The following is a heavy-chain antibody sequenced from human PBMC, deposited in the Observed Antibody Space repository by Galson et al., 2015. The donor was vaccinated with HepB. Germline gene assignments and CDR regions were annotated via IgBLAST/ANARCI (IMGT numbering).Heavy chain of an antibody. J-gene: IGHJ5*02. Sequence: SVKVSCKASGYTFTSYYMHWVRQAPGQGLEWMGIINPSGGSTSYAQKFQGRVTMTRDTPTSTVYMELSSLRSEDTAVYYCARETYLTGYHEQNWFDPWGQGTLVTVSS. CDR3: ARETYLTGYHEQNWFDP. D-gene: IGHD3-9*01. CDR1: GYTFTSYY. CDR2: INPSGGST. V-gene: IGHV1-46*01.